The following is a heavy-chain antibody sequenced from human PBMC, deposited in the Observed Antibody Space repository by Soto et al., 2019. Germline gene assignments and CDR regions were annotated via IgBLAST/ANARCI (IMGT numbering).Heavy chain of an antibody. J-gene: IGHJ4*02. V-gene: IGHV1-18*01. CDR3: ARDPDRNFDY. Sequence: ASVKVSCKASGYTFTSYRISWVRQAPGQGLEWMGWISPYNVNTNYAQKLQDRVTMTTDTSTSTAYMELRSLRSDDTAVYYCARDPDRNFDYWGQGTLVTVSS. CDR1: GYTFTSYR. CDR2: ISPYNVNT.